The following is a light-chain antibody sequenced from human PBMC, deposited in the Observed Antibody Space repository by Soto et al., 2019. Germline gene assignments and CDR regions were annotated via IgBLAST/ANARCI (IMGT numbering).Light chain of an antibody. Sequence: DIQMTQSPSSLSASVGDRVTITCQASRDISVYLNWYQQKPGKPPKLLVYDASNLQTGVPSRFSGSGSGTHFTFTISSLQPEDFATYYCQQYDNLPPYTFGQGTKVEI. CDR3: QQYDNLPPYT. CDR1: RDISVY. J-gene: IGKJ2*01. CDR2: DAS. V-gene: IGKV1-33*01.